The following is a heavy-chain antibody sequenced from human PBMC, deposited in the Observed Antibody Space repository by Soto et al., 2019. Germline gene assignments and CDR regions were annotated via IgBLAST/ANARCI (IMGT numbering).Heavy chain of an antibody. Sequence: QITLKEAGPPLVKPTQTLTLTCTFSGFSLTGSGVGVGWIRQPPGKALEWLALIYWDDDKRYSPSLKSRLTITKDTSKNQVALTMTNTDPVDTATYYCARFLWSDTSLYYFDYWGQGTLVTVS. J-gene: IGHJ4*02. V-gene: IGHV2-5*02. D-gene: IGHD3-3*01. CDR1: GFSLTGSGVG. CDR3: ARFLWSDTSLYYFDY. CDR2: IYWDDDK.